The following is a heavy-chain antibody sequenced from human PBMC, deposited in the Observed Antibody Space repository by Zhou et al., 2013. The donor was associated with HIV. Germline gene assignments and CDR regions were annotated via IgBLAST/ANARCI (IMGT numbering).Heavy chain of an antibody. Sequence: QVQPVQSGVEVRKPGSSVKVSCKTSGVTSTSHTVSWVRQVPGHGLEWMGGTVLRLGEVSYAQVFQDRVTITTDDARGTAHMELSSLRCEDTGVYYCARDRGEGSFKFFYVMDVWDGETTVTVSS. CDR1: GVTSTSHT. J-gene: IGHJ6*04. V-gene: IGHV1-69*16. CDR3: ARDRGEGSFKFFYVMDV. CDR2: TVLRLGEV. D-gene: IGHD3-16*02.